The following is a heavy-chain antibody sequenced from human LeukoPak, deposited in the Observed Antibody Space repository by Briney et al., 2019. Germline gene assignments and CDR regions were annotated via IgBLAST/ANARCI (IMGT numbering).Heavy chain of an antibody. V-gene: IGHV3-48*03. CDR1: GFTFDDYA. D-gene: IGHD1-26*01. J-gene: IGHJ3*02. CDR2: ISSSGSTI. Sequence: GRSLRLSCVASGFTFDDYAMHWVRQAPGKGLEWVSYISSSGSTIYYADSVKGRFTISRDNAKNSLYLQMNSLRAEDTAVYYCPRAPYSGSRASIWGQGTMVTVSS. CDR3: PRAPYSGSRASI.